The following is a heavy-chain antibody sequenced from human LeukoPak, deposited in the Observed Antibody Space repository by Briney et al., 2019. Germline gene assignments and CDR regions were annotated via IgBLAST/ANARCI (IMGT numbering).Heavy chain of an antibody. V-gene: IGHV4-34*01. D-gene: IGHD4-17*01. CDR2: INHSGST. CDR1: GGSFSGYY. CDR3: ARIEPGHDYGDYGAFDI. J-gene: IGHJ3*02. Sequence: SSETLSLTCAVYGGSFSGYYWSWIRQPPVKGLEWIGEINHSGSTNYNPSLKSRVTISVDTSKNQFSLKLSSVTAADTAVYYCARIEPGHDYGDYGAFDIWGQGTMVTVSS.